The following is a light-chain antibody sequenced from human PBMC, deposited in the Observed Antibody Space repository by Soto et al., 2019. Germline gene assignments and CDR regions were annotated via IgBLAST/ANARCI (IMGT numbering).Light chain of an antibody. V-gene: IGLV2-14*01. CDR1: SSDIGVYNY. Sequence: QSVLTQPASVSGSPGQSITISCTGTSSDIGVYNYVSWYQQHPGKAPKLVICEVSNRPSGVSSRFSGSKSGNTASLTISGLRAEDEADSYCTSFTTTNRWVFGGGTKLPVL. CDR2: EVS. CDR3: TSFTTTNRWV. J-gene: IGLJ3*02.